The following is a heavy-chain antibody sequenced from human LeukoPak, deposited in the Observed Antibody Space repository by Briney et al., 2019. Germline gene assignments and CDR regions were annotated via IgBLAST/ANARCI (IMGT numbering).Heavy chain of an antibody. Sequence: GGSLRLSCAASGFTVSSNYMSWVRQAPGKGLEWVAHIKQDGSQEYYVDSVKGRFTISRDSAKNSLYLQMNSLRAEDTAVYYCARGVPYDSWSGPHYSDYWGQGTLVTVSS. D-gene: IGHD3-3*01. CDR1: GFTVSSNY. CDR2: IKQDGSQE. CDR3: ARGVPYDSWSGPHYSDY. J-gene: IGHJ4*02. V-gene: IGHV3-7*01.